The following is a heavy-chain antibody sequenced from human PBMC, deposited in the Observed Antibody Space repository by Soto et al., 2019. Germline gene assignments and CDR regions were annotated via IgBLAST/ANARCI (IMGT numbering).Heavy chain of an antibody. D-gene: IGHD1-26*01. V-gene: IGHV3-21*01. CDR2: ISSSSSYI. Sequence: GGSLRLSCAASGFTFSSYSMNWVRQAPGKGLEWVSSISSSSSYIYYADSVKGRFTISRDNAKNSLYLQMNSLRAEDTAVYYCARDWNHVGATFRFDPWGQGTLVTVSS. CDR1: GFTFSSYS. CDR3: ARDWNHVGATFRFDP. J-gene: IGHJ5*02.